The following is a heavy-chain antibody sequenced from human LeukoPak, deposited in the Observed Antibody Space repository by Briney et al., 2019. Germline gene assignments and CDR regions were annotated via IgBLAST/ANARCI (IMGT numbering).Heavy chain of an antibody. CDR1: GGSISSHY. V-gene: IGHV4-59*11. J-gene: IGHJ4*02. CDR3: ARAGLPPEYYDFWSGTGYFDY. Sequence: SETLSLTCTVSGGSISSHYWSWIQQPPGKGLEWIGYIYYSGSTNYNPSLKSRVTISVDTSKNQFSLKLSSVTAADTAVYYCARAGLPPEYYDFWSGTGYFDYWGQGTLVTVSS. D-gene: IGHD3-3*01. CDR2: IYYSGST.